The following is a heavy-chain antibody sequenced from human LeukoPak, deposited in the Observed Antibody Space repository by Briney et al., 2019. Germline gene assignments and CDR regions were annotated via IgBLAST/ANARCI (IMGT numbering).Heavy chain of an antibody. J-gene: IGHJ6*02. Sequence: PGGSLRLSCAASGFTFSSYGMHWARQAPGKGLEWVAFIRYDGSNKYYADSVKGRFTISRDNSKNTLYLQMNSLRAEDTAVYYCAKAPNYYGSGSYYTLYYYYGMDVWGQGTTVTVSS. CDR2: IRYDGSNK. CDR3: AKAPNYYGSGSYYTLYYYYGMDV. CDR1: GFTFSSYG. V-gene: IGHV3-30*02. D-gene: IGHD3-10*01.